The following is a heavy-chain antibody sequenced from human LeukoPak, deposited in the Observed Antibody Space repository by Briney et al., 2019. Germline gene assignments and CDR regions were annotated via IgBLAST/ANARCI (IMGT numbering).Heavy chain of an antibody. CDR2: ISWNSGSI. CDR3: AQGYNSSSRYILDR. V-gene: IGHV3-9*01. J-gene: IGHJ5*02. Sequence: GGSLRLSCAASGFTFDDYAMHWVRQAPGKGLEWVSGISWNSGSIGYADSVKGRFTISRDNAKNSLYLQMNSLRAEDTALYYCAQGYNSSSRYILDRWGPGTLVTVSS. D-gene: IGHD6-6*01. CDR1: GFTFDDYA.